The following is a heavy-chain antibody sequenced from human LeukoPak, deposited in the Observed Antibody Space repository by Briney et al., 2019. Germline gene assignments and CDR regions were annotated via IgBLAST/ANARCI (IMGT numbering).Heavy chain of an antibody. CDR3: ARAGEVAGYFDY. V-gene: IGHV3-33*01. D-gene: IGHD6-19*01. CDR2: IWYDGSNK. Sequence: GGSLRLSCAASGFTFSSYGMHWVRQAPGKGLEWVAVIWYDGSNKYCADSVKGRFTISRDNSKNTLYLQMNSLRAEDTAVYYCARAGEVAGYFDYWGQGTLVTVSS. CDR1: GFTFSSYG. J-gene: IGHJ4*02.